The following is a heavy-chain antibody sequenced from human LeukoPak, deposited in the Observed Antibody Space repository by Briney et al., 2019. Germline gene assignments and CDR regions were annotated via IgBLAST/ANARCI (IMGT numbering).Heavy chain of an antibody. J-gene: IGHJ4*02. CDR2: ISYDGSNK. CDR3: ARDYCSSTSCYLFDD. Sequence: GGSLRLSCAASGFTFSSYAMPWVRQAPGKGLEWVAVISYDGSNKYYADSVKGRFTISRDNSKNTLYLQMNSLRAEDTAVYYCARDYCSSTSCYLFDDWGQGTLVTVSS. D-gene: IGHD2-2*01. CDR1: GFTFSSYA. V-gene: IGHV3-30-3*01.